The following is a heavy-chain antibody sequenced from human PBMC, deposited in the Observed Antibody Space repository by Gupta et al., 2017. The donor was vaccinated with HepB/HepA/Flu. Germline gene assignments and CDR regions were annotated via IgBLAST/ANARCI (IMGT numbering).Heavy chain of an antibody. V-gene: IGHV2-5*02. Sequence: QITLKESGPPRVNPTQTLALTCTFSGFSLSTRRLGVRWIREPSGKDLACLALIYWDDDKRYTPSLRNRLTITKDISKNEGVLTMTNMDPVDTGTYYCAHRVPYRGNWDGGAFDIWGQGTVVTVSS. J-gene: IGHJ3*02. CDR1: GFSLSTRRLG. CDR3: AHRVPYRGNWDGGAFDI. D-gene: IGHD1-1*01. CDR2: IYWDDDK.